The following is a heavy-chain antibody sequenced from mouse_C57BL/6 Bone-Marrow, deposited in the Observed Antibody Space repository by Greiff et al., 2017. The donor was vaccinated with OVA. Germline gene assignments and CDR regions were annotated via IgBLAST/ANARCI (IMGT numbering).Heavy chain of an antibody. Sequence: VQLQQSGPGLVQPSQSLSITCTVSGFSLTSYGVHWVRQSPGKGLEWLGVIWSGGSTDYNAAFISRLSISKDNSKSQVFFKMNSLQADDTAIYYCARNRDYYGSSYSYWYFDVWGTGTTVTVSS. D-gene: IGHD1-1*01. V-gene: IGHV2-2*01. CDR2: IWSGGST. CDR1: GFSLTSYG. J-gene: IGHJ1*03. CDR3: ARNRDYYGSSYSYWYFDV.